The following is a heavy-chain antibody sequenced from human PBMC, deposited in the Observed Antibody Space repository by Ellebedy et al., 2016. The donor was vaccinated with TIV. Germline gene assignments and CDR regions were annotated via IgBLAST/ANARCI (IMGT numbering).Heavy chain of an antibody. J-gene: IGHJ4*02. V-gene: IGHV1-46*01. D-gene: IGHD2-2*01. CDR2: INPSGGST. CDR1: GYTFTSYY. Sequence: ASVKVSCKASGYTFTSYYMHWVRQAPGQGLEWMGIINPSGGSTSYAQKFQGRVTMTRDTSTSTVYMELSSLRSEDTAVYYCARAYGGRYCSSTSCYDFDYWGQGTLVTVSS. CDR3: ARAYGGRYCSSTSCYDFDY.